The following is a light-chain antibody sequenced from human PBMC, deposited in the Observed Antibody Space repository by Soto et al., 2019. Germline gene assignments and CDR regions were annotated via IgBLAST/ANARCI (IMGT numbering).Light chain of an antibody. V-gene: IGLV2-14*03. CDR1: SSDVGAYIY. CDR3: SSYTSSSTLYV. J-gene: IGLJ1*01. CDR2: EVN. Sequence: QSVLAQPASVSGSPGQSITISCGGTSSDVGAYIYVSLYQQFPRKAPKHILYEVNNRPSGVSNRFSGSKSDTTASLTISGLQPEDEADYYCSSYTSSSTLYVFGTGPKVTVL.